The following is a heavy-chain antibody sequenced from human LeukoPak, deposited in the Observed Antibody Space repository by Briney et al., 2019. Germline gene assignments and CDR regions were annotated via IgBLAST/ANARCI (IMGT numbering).Heavy chain of an antibody. CDR1: GFTFTVFT. CDR2: ISYDGSNK. Sequence: GGSLRPSSPASGFTFTVFTTHWVPQAPGKGLEWVAVISYDGSNKDYADSVKGRFTISRDISKNTLSLQMNSLRAEDTAVYYCASEGEYCSSRNCDFVPWGQGTLVTVSS. J-gene: IGHJ5*02. D-gene: IGHD2-2*01. CDR3: ASEGEYCSSRNCDFVP. V-gene: IGHV3-30-3*01.